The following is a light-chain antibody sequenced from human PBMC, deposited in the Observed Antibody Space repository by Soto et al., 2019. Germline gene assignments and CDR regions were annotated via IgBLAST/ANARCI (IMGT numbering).Light chain of an antibody. CDR3: QQYDNLP. CDR2: DAS. V-gene: IGKV1-33*01. J-gene: IGKJ3*01. Sequence: DIQMTQSPSSLSASVGDRVTITCQASQDISNYLNWYQQKPGKDPKLLIYDASNLETGVPSRFSGSGSGTDFTFTISSLQPEDIATYYCQQYDNLPFGPGTKVDIK. CDR1: QDISNY.